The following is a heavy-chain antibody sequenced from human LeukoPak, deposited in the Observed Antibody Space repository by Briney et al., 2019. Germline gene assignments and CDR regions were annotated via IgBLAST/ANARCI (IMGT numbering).Heavy chain of an antibody. CDR3: ARHALGFYAFDI. V-gene: IGHV4-34*01. D-gene: IGHD7-27*01. J-gene: IGHJ3*02. Sequence: PSETLSLTCAVYGGSFSGYYWSWIRQPPGKGLEWIGEINHSGSTNYNPSLKSRVTISVDTSKNQFSLKLSSVTAADTAVYYCARHALGFYAFDIWGQGTMVTVSS. CDR2: INHSGST. CDR1: GGSFSGYY.